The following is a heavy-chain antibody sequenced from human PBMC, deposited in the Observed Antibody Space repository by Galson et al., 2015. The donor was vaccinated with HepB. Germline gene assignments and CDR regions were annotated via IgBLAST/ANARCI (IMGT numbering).Heavy chain of an antibody. J-gene: IGHJ3*02. V-gene: IGHV1-46*04. CDR2: INPSGGST. CDR3: ARERERGYYYDSSGYSDAFDI. CDR1: GYTFTSYY. D-gene: IGHD3-22*01. Sequence: SVKVSCKASGYTFTSYYMHWVRQAPGQGLEWMGIINPSGGSTSYAQKLQGRVTMTRDTSTSTVYMELSSLRSEDTAVYYCARERERGYYYDSSGYSDAFDIWGQGTMVTVSS.